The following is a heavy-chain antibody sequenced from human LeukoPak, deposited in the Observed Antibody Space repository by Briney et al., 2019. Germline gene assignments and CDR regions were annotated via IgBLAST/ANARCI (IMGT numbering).Heavy chain of an antibody. CDR2: INPSGGST. CDR1: GYTFTSYY. CDR3: ARVVGREYSSSSGYFDY. J-gene: IGHJ4*02. D-gene: IGHD6-6*01. Sequence: ASVKVSCKASGYTFTSYYMHWVRQAPGQGLEWMGIINPSGGSTSYAQKFQGRVTMTRDMSTSTVDMELSSLRSEDTAVYYCARVVGREYSSSSGYFDYWGQGTLVTVSS. V-gene: IGHV1-46*01.